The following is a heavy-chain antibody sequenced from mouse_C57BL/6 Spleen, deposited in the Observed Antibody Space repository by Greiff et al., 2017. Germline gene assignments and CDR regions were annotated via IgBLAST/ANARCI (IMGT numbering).Heavy chain of an antibody. Sequence: QVQLQQSGAELVKPGASVKISCKASGYAFSSYWMNWVKQRPGKGLEWIGQIYPGDGDTNYNGKFKGKATLTADKSSSTAYMQLSSLTSEDSAVYFCARWINYYDSSNGGDYWGQGTSVTVSS. D-gene: IGHD1-1*01. V-gene: IGHV1-80*01. CDR1: GYAFSSYW. CDR2: IYPGDGDT. CDR3: ARWINYYDSSNGGDY. J-gene: IGHJ4*01.